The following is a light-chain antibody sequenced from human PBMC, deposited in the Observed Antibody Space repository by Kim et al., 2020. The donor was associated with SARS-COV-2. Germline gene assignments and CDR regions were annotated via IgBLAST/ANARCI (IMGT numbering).Light chain of an antibody. J-gene: IGKJ1*01. Sequence: EVVLTQSPVTLPLSPGERATLSCRASQSVGSYLAWYQQKPGQAPRLLIYDASNRATGIPARFSGSGSGTVFTLTIDSLEPEDFAIYYCQQRTNWLWTFGQGTKVDIK. CDR1: QSVGSY. CDR2: DAS. V-gene: IGKV3-11*01. CDR3: QQRTNWLWT.